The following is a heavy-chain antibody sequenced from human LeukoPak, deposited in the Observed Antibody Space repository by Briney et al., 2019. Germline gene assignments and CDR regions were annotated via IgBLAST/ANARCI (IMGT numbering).Heavy chain of an antibody. CDR3: ARESYSVNDDAFDI. CDR1: RLSYRRYS. Sequence: PGGCLTLSCPGCRLSYRRYSMDWLRQAPGKGLEWVSSISSRSSDIYYADSVKGRFIISRDNAKNSLYLQMNSLRAEGTAVYYCARESYSVNDDAFDIWGQGTMVTVSS. D-gene: IGHD5/OR15-5a*01. J-gene: IGHJ3*02. V-gene: IGHV3-21*01. CDR2: ISSRSSDI.